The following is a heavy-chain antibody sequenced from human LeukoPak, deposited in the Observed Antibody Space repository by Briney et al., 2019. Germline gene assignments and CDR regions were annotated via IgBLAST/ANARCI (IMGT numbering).Heavy chain of an antibody. J-gene: IGHJ4*02. CDR3: ARGLSLYSGYDFLRC. CDR2: IYYSGYT. D-gene: IGHD5-12*01. Sequence: SETLSLTCTVSGDSNSVGSYFWGWVRRPPAKVLEWIGSIYYSGYTYYNPTLKSRVTIPVDTSKNQFSLKLTSVTAADTAVYYCARGLSLYSGYDFLRCWGQGTLVTVSS. CDR1: GDSNSVGSYF. V-gene: IGHV4-39*01.